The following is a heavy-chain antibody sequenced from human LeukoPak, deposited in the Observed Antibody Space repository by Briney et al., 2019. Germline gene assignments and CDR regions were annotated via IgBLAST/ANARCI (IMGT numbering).Heavy chain of an antibody. CDR1: GASISTNTFY. V-gene: IGHV4-39*01. Sequence: PSETLSLTCTVSGASISTNTFYWGWIRQPPGKGLQWIGSIYYSGGTDYNPSLKSRVTISVDTSKNQFSLRLTSVTAADTAVYYYVRYLSGTMWQDWGQGSLVTVSS. J-gene: IGHJ4*02. CDR2: IYYSGGT. D-gene: IGHD1-7*01. CDR3: VRYLSGTMWQD.